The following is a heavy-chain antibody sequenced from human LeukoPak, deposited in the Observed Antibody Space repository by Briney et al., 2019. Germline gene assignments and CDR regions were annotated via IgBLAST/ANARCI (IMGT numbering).Heavy chain of an antibody. CDR2: ISSSSSYI. CDR3: ARPLPGITIWTEFDY. D-gene: IGHD3-10*01. J-gene: IGHJ4*02. Sequence: GGTLRLSCAASGFTFSSYGMSWVRQAPGKGLEWVSSISSSSSYIYYADSVKGRFTISRDNAKNSLYLQMNSLRAEDTAVYYCARPLPGITIWTEFDYWGQGTLVTVSS. V-gene: IGHV3-21*01. CDR1: GFTFSSYG.